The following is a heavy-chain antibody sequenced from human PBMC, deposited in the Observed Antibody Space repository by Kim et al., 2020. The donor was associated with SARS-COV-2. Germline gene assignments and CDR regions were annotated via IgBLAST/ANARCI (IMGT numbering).Heavy chain of an antibody. CDR1: GFTFSSYG. D-gene: IGHD3-10*01. Sequence: GGSLRLSCAPSGFTFSSYGMHWVRQAPGKGLEWVAVISYDGSNKYYADSVKGRFTISRDNSKNTLYLQMNSLRAEDTAVYYCAKSPGHQLIWFGELYIQAFDFWGQGTMVTVSS. CDR3: AKSPGHQLIWFGELYIQAFDF. CDR2: ISYDGSNK. V-gene: IGHV3-30*18. J-gene: IGHJ3*01.